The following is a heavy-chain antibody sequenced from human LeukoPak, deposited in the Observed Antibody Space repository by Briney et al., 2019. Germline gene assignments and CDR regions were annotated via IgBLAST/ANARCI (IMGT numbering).Heavy chain of an antibody. CDR2: VYYTGNT. J-gene: IGHJ4*02. V-gene: IGHV4-59*01. Sequence: SETLSLTCTVSAGSISTDYWSWIRQPPAKGLEWIGYVYYTGNTDYNPSLKSRVTISVDTSKKQFSLNLRSVSAADTAVYYCARGAESYYDRHFDYWGQGTLVTVSS. CDR1: AGSISTDY. D-gene: IGHD1-26*01. CDR3: ARGAESYYDRHFDY.